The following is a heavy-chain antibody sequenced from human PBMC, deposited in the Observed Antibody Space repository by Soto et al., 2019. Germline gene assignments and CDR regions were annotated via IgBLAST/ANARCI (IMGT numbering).Heavy chain of an antibody. CDR2: IYYSGST. J-gene: IGHJ5*02. D-gene: IGHD3-10*01. Sequence: PSETLSLTCTVSGGSISSGGYYWSWIRQHPGKGLEWIGYIYYSGSTYYNPSLKSRVTISVDTSKNQFSLKLSSVTAADTAVYYCARGEVLSNWFDPWGQGTLVTVSS. CDR3: ARGEVLSNWFDP. CDR1: GGSISSGGYY. V-gene: IGHV4-31*03.